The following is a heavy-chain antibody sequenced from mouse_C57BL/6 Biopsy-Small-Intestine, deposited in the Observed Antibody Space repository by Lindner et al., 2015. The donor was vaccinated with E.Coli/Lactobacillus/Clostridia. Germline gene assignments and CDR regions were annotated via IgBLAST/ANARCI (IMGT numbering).Heavy chain of an antibody. D-gene: IGHD2-12*01. CDR2: ISSGSSTI. V-gene: IGHV5-17*01. CDR1: GFTFTDYG. Sequence: VQLQESGGGLVKPGGSRKLSCAASGFTFTDYGMHWVRQAPEKGLEWVAFISSGSSTIYYADTVKGRFTISRDNAKNTLFLQMTSLRSEDTAMYYCTRSYSYYNYDVFYAMDYWGQGTSVTVSS. J-gene: IGHJ4*01. CDR3: TRSYSYYNYDVFYAMDY.